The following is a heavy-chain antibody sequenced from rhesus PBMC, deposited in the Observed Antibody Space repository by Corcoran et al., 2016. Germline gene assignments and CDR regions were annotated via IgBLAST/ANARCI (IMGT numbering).Heavy chain of an antibody. V-gene: IGHV1-111*02. CDR1: GYTFTDYY. D-gene: IGHD6-13*01. Sequence: EVQLMQSGAEVKKPGASVKISCKASGYTFTDYYLHWVRQAPGKGLEWMVRVDPEDGEVVHAQKFQDRVTMTADTSTDTAYMELSSLRSEDTAVYYCAIGIIVGRDYWGQGVLVTVSS. CDR3: AIGIIVGRDY. CDR2: VDPEDGEV. J-gene: IGHJ4*01.